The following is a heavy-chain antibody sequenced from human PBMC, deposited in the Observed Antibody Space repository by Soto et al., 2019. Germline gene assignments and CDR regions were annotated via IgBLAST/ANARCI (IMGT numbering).Heavy chain of an antibody. Sequence: PSETLSLTCTVSGGSISSGGYYWSWIRQHPGKGLEWIGYIYYSGSTYYNPSLKSRVTISVDTSKNQFSLKLSSVTAADTAVYYCARRTTYYYDSSGYYPYYFDYWGQGTLVTVSS. J-gene: IGHJ4*02. D-gene: IGHD3-22*01. CDR1: GGSISSGGYY. CDR3: ARRTTYYYDSSGYYPYYFDY. CDR2: IYYSGST. V-gene: IGHV4-31*03.